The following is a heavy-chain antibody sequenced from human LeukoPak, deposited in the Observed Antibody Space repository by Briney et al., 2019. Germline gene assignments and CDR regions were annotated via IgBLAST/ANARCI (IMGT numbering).Heavy chain of an antibody. CDR2: ISSSSSTI. Sequence: GGSLRLSCAASGFTFSSYSMNWVRQAPGKGLEWVSYISSSSSTIYYADSVKGRFTISRDNAKNSLYLQMNSLRAEDTAVYYCARDDLQLVRRLGRNTEYYYYYYMDVWGKGTTVTVSS. J-gene: IGHJ6*03. CDR1: GFTFSSYS. V-gene: IGHV3-48*01. CDR3: ARDDLQLVRRLGRNTEYYYYYYMDV. D-gene: IGHD6-13*01.